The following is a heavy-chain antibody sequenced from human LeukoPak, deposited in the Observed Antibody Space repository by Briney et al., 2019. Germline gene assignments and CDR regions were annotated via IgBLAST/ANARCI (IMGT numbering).Heavy chain of an antibody. V-gene: IGHV3-30-3*01. Sequence: GGSLRLSCAASGFTFSSYAMHWVRQAPGKGLESVAVISYDGSNKYYADSVKGRFTISRDNSKNTLYLQMNSLRAEDTAVYYCARSRGIRGDPFDYWGQGTLVTVSS. J-gene: IGHJ4*02. CDR1: GFTFSSYA. CDR3: ARSRGIRGDPFDY. CDR2: ISYDGSNK. D-gene: IGHD3-10*01.